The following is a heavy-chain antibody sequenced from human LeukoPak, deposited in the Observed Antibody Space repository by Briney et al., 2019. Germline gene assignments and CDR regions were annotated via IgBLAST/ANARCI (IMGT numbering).Heavy chain of an antibody. D-gene: IGHD3-16*02. J-gene: IGHJ4*02. V-gene: IGHV1-69*06. Sequence: SVKVSCKASGGTFSSYAISWVRQAPGQELEWMGGIIPIFGTANYAQKFQGRVTITADKSTSTAYMELSSLRSEDTAVYYCAREYLYDYVWGSYRWRGFDYWGQGTLVTVSS. CDR1: GGTFSSYA. CDR3: AREYLYDYVWGSYRWRGFDY. CDR2: IIPIFGTA.